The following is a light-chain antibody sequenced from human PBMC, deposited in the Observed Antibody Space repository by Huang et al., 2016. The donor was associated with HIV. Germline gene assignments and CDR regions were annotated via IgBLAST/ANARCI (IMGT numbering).Light chain of an antibody. J-gene: IGKJ4*01. CDR2: AAS. Sequence: IQLTQSPSSLSASVGDRVTNTCRASQGISNFLGWYQQKPGKAPKLLIYAASILQSGVPSRFSGSGSGTDFTLTIGSLQPEDFATYYCQQLNSYPLTFGGGTKVEIK. CDR1: QGISNF. V-gene: IGKV1-9*01. CDR3: QQLNSYPLT.